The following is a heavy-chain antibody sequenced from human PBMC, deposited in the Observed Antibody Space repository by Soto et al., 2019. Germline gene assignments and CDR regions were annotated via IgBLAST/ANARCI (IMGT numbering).Heavy chain of an antibody. Sequence: ASVKVSCKASGYTFTSYGISWVRQAPGQGLEWMGWISAYNGNTNYAQKLQGRVTITADESTSTAYMELSSLRSEDTAVYYCAREGTYYYDSSGYTKDDAFDIWGQGTMVTVS. J-gene: IGHJ3*02. CDR3: AREGTYYYDSSGYTKDDAFDI. CDR1: GYTFTSYG. D-gene: IGHD3-22*01. CDR2: ISAYNGNT. V-gene: IGHV1-18*01.